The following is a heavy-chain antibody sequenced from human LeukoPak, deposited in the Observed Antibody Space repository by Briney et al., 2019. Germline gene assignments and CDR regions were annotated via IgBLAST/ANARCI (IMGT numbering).Heavy chain of an antibody. J-gene: IGHJ3*02. CDR1: GFTFSSYE. V-gene: IGHV4-59*05. CDR2: IYYSGST. D-gene: IGHD3-16*02. Sequence: LRLSCAASGFTFSSYEMNWVRQAPGKGLEWIGSIYYSGSTYYNPSLKSRVTISVDTSKNQFSLKLSSVTAADTAVYYCARFRVGDYVWGSYRYEVGAFDIWGQGTMVTVSS. CDR3: ARFRVGDYVWGSYRYEVGAFDI.